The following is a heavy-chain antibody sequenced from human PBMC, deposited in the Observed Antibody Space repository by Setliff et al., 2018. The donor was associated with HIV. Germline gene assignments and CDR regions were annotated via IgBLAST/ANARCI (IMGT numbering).Heavy chain of an antibody. CDR1: GGSVSSTSYY. CDR2: IYYSGDT. Sequence: LSLTCTVSGGSVSSTSYYWGWIRQPTGKGLEWIGTIYYSGDTQYNPSFKSRVIMSVDTSKNQFSLRLISMTAADTAVYYCARMEATRPPRGLDYWGPGTLVTVSS. CDR3: ARMEATRPPRGLDY. D-gene: IGHD6-6*01. V-gene: IGHV4-39*01. J-gene: IGHJ4*02.